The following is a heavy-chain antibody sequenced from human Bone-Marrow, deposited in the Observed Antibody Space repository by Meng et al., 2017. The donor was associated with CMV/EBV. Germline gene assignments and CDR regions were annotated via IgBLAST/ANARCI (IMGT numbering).Heavy chain of an antibody. D-gene: IGHD3-10*01. Sequence: SETLSLTCTVSGGSVSSGGYHWSWIRQPPGKGLECIGFIFYTGDTIYNSSLKSRVTISMDTSKNQFSLKLISVTAADTAVYYCARLPHPSFGSGSYRVAFDIWGQGTMVTVSS. J-gene: IGHJ3*02. CDR3: ARLPHPSFGSGSYRVAFDI. V-gene: IGHV4-61*08. CDR1: GGSVSSGGYH. CDR2: IFYTGDT.